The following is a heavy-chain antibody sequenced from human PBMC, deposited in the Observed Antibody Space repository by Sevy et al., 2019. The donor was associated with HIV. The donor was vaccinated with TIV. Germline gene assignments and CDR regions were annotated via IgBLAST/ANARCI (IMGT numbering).Heavy chain of an antibody. V-gene: IGHV3-15*01. D-gene: IGHD4-17*01. J-gene: IGHJ4*02. CDR1: GFTFSNAW. Sequence: GGSLRLSCAASGFTFSNAWMSWVRQAPGKGLEWVVRIKSKTDGGTTDYAAPVKGRFTISRDDSKNTLYLQMNSLKTDDTAVYYCTTTRGMTTVPDYWGQGTLVTVSS. CDR2: IKSKTDGGTT. CDR3: TTTRGMTTVPDY.